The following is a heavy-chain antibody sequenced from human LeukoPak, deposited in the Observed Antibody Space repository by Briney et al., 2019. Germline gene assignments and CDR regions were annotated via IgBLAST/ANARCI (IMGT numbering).Heavy chain of an antibody. CDR3: ARTSGSYLLDY. CDR1: NDSVSSYY. J-gene: IGHJ4*02. CDR2: IHYTGST. D-gene: IGHD1-26*01. V-gene: IGHV4-59*02. Sequence: LETLSLTCTVSNDSVSSYYWSWIRQPPGKGLEWIGYIHYTGSTNYNPSLKSRVTMSVDTSKDQFSLKLTSLTAADTAVYYCARTSGSYLLDYWGQGTLVTVSS.